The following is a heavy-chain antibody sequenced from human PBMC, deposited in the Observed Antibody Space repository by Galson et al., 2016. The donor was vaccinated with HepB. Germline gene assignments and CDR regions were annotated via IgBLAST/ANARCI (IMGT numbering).Heavy chain of an antibody. CDR3: ARPGEDIILDYVFVS. CDR1: GYTFTDYD. Sequence: SVKVSCKASGYTFTDYDIHWVRQAPGQGLEWVGWMNPNSGNAGFARKFQGRVTMTRDTAINTAYMELNSLRSEDTAVYYCARPGEDIILDYVFVSWGQGTRVTVSS. J-gene: IGHJ4*02. V-gene: IGHV1-8*01. CDR2: MNPNSGNA. D-gene: IGHD3-16*01.